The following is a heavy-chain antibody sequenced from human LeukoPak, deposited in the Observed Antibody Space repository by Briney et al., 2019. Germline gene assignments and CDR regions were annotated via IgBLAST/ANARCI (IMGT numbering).Heavy chain of an antibody. CDR2: IIPIFGTA. V-gene: IGHV1-69*13. J-gene: IGHJ6*02. CDR3: AMAYCTNDVCYYHYGMDV. D-gene: IGHD2-8*01. CDR1: GGTFSSYA. Sequence: ASVKVSCKASGGTFSSYAISWVRQAPGQGLEWMGGIIPIFGTANYAQKFQGRVTITADESTSTAYMELSSLRSEDTAVYYCAMAYCTNDVCYYHYGMDVWGQGTTVTVSS.